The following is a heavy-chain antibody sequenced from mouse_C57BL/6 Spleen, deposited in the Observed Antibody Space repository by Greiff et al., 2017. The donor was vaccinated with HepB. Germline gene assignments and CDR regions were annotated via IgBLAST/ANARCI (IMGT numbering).Heavy chain of an antibody. CDR1: GFTFSDYG. CDR2: ISSGSSTI. CDR3: ARNGEVWYFDG. Sequence: EVHLVESGGGLVKPGGSLKLSCAASGFTFSDYGLHWVRQAPEKGLEWVAYISSGSSTIYYADTVKGRFTISRDNAKNTLFLQMTSLRSEDTAMYYCARNGEVWYFDGWGTGTTVTVAS. V-gene: IGHV5-17*01. J-gene: IGHJ1*03.